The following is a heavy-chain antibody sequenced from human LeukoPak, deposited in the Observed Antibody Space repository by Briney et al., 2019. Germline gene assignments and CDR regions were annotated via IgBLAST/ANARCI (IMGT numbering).Heavy chain of an antibody. CDR3: AKVGPQGDYDGGALDY. Sequence: GGSLRLSCAASGFTFSSYSMNWVRQAPGKGLEWVSAISGSGGSTYYADSVKGRFTISRDNSKNTLYLQMNSLRAEDTAVYYCAKVGPQGDYDGGALDYWGQGTLVTVSS. CDR2: ISGSGGST. CDR1: GFTFSSYS. V-gene: IGHV3-23*01. D-gene: IGHD4-17*01. J-gene: IGHJ4*02.